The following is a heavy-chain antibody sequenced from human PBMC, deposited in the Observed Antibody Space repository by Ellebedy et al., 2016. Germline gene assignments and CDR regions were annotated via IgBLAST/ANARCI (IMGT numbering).Heavy chain of an antibody. Sequence: SETLSLTCAASGGSISSSNWWSWVRQPPGKGLEWIGEIYHSGSTNYNPSLKSRVTISVDKSKNQFSLKLSSVTAADTAVYYCARLYYDFWSGYAGDRHYYYYGMDVWGQGTTVTVSS. D-gene: IGHD3-3*01. V-gene: IGHV4-4*02. CDR2: IYHSGST. CDR1: GGSISSSNW. J-gene: IGHJ6*02. CDR3: ARLYYDFWSGYAGDRHYYYYGMDV.